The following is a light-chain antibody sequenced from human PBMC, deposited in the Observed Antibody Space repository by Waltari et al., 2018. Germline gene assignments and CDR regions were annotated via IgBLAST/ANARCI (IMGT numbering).Light chain of an antibody. CDR3: QHRDHWPPDAT. CDR2: GPS. J-gene: IGKJ3*01. V-gene: IGKV3D-20*02. CDR1: RSVSNTY. Sequence: EIVLTQSPGTLSLSPGERATLSCRASRSVSNTYLAWYQQKPGQAPRLLIYGPSTRATGIPARFSGSWSGTDFTLTISSLEAEDFAVYYCQHRDHWPPDATFGPGTKVDI.